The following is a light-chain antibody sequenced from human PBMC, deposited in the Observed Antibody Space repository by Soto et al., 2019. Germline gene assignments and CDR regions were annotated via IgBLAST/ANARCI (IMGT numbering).Light chain of an antibody. CDR1: QAIGVY. V-gene: IGKV1-27*01. Sequence: DIQVTQSPSSLSASLGARVTITCRANQAIGVYVAWFQQQPGKVPKLLIYAASALQSGVPSRFSGSGSGTDFTLTISSLQPEDIATYYCQKYNSAPLTVGGGTKVEI. J-gene: IGKJ4*02. CDR2: AAS. CDR3: QKYNSAPLT.